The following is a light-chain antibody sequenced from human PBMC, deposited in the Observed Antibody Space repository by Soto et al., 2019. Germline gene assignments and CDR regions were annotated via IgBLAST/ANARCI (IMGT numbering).Light chain of an antibody. Sequence: EIVMTQSPATLSVSPWERATLSCRASQSVSSNLAWFQQKPGQTPRLLFNGASTRATGIPARFTGSGSGTEFILTISSLQSEDFAVYYCQQYDIWPPTFGQGTKVDIK. J-gene: IGKJ1*01. CDR2: GAS. V-gene: IGKV3-15*01. CDR1: QSVSSN. CDR3: QQYDIWPPT.